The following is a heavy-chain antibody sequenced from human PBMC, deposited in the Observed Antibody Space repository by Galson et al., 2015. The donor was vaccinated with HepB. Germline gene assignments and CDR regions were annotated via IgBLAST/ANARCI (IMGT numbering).Heavy chain of an antibody. J-gene: IGHJ6*03. V-gene: IGHV3-15*07. CDR3: TTPPNYDYVWGSYRYKGYYYYYMDV. Sequence: SLRLSCAASGFTFSNAWMNWVRQAPGKGLEWVGRIKSKTDGGTTDYAAPVKGRFTISRDDSKNTLYLQMNSLKAEDTAVYYCTTPPNYDYVWGSYRYKGYYYYYMDVWGKGTTVTVSS. D-gene: IGHD3-16*02. CDR2: IKSKTDGGTT. CDR1: GFTFSNAW.